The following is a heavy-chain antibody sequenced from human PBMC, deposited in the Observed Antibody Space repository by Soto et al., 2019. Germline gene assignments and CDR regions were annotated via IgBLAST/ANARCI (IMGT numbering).Heavy chain of an antibody. CDR3: AKDLEYSSGWYDYYFDY. Sequence: EVQLLESGGGLVQPGGSLRLSCAASGFTFSSYAMSWVRQAPGKGQEWVSAISGSGGSTYYADSVKGRFTISRDNSKNTLHLQMNSLRAEDTAVYYCAKDLEYSSGWYDYYFDYWGQGTLVTVSS. V-gene: IGHV3-23*01. D-gene: IGHD6-19*01. CDR2: ISGSGGST. CDR1: GFTFSSYA. J-gene: IGHJ4*02.